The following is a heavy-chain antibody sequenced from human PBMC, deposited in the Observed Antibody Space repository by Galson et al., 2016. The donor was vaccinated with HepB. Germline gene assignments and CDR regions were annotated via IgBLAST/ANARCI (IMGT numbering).Heavy chain of an antibody. J-gene: IGHJ3*01. CDR2: ISAHNGNT. V-gene: IGHV1-18*04. CDR1: GYTLTSHA. D-gene: IGHD3-10*01. Sequence: SVKVSCKASGYTLTSHAINWVRQAPGQGLEWMGWISAHNGNTNYARSLQGRVTLTTETSTNTAYMELRSLRSDDTALYYCARPFGSGNYDAFDVWGQGTMVTVSS. CDR3: ARPFGSGNYDAFDV.